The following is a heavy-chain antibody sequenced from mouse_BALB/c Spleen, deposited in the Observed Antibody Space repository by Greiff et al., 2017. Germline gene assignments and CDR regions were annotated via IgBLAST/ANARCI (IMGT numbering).Heavy chain of an antibody. D-gene: IGHD2-4*01. Sequence: VQLQQSGAELVKPGASVKLSCKASGYTFTSYYMYWVKQRPGQGLEWIGEINPSNGGTNFNEKFKSKATLTVDKSSSTAYMQLSSLTSEDSAVYYCTRSYDYDGFAYWGQGTLVTVSA. J-gene: IGHJ3*01. CDR1: GYTFTSYY. V-gene: IGHV1S81*02. CDR3: TRSYDYDGFAY. CDR2: INPSNGGT.